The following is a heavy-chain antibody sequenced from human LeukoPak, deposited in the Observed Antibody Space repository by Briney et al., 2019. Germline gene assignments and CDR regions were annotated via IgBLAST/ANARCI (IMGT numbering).Heavy chain of an antibody. Sequence: WETLSLTCTVSGGSISSYYWSWIRQPPGKGLEWIGYIYYSGSTNYNPSLKSRVTISVDTSKNQFSLKLSSVTAADTAVYYCAREDYYYMDVWGKGTTVTVSS. V-gene: IGHV4-59*01. CDR1: GGSISSYY. J-gene: IGHJ6*03. CDR2: IYYSGST. CDR3: AREDYYYMDV.